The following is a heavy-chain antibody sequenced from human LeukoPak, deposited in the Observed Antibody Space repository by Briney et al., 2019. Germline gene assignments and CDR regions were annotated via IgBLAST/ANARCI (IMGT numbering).Heavy chain of an antibody. CDR1: GFTFSSYN. V-gene: IGHV3-23*01. CDR2: ISGSGAGT. Sequence: PGGSLRLSCAASGFTFSSYNMNWVRQAPGKGLDWVSSISGSGAGTYYADSVKGRFTISRDNSKNTLYVQMKSLGAEDTALYYCARVRGGNRGDAFDIWGQGTMVTVSS. J-gene: IGHJ3*02. CDR3: ARVRGGNRGDAFDI. D-gene: IGHD4-23*01.